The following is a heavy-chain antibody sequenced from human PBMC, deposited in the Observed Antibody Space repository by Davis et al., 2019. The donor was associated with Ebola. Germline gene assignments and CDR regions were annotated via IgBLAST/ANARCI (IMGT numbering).Heavy chain of an antibody. Sequence: AASVTVSCKASGYTFTSYAMHWVRQAPGQRLEWMGWISAYNGNTNYAQKLQGRVTMTTDTSTSTAYMELRSLRSDDTAVYYCARNYYGSGSYYNVDYWGQGTLVTVSS. CDR3: ARNYYGSGSYYNVDY. CDR2: ISAYNGNT. V-gene: IGHV1-18*01. D-gene: IGHD3-10*01. J-gene: IGHJ4*02. CDR1: GYTFTSYA.